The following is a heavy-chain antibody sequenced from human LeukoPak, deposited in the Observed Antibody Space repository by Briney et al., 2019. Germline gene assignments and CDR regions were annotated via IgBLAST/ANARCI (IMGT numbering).Heavy chain of an antibody. D-gene: IGHD4-17*01. CDR2: IYTSGST. Sequence: SETLSLTCTVSGGSISSYYWSWIRQPAGKGLECIGRIYTSGSTNYNPSLKSRVTMSVDTSKNQFSLKLSSVTAADTAVYYCARDRTAVTYNWFDPWGQGTLVTVSS. J-gene: IGHJ5*02. V-gene: IGHV4-4*07. CDR1: GGSISSYY. CDR3: ARDRTAVTYNWFDP.